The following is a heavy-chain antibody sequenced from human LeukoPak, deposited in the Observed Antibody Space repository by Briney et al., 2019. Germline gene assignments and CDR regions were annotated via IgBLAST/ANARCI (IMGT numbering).Heavy chain of an antibody. D-gene: IGHD2/OR15-2a*01. V-gene: IGHV1-8*03. CDR1: GYTFTNYD. J-gene: IGHJ4*02. CDR2: MNPNSGNT. CDR3: ARHNIPDY. Sequence: GASVKVSCETSGYTFTNYDINWVRQASGQGLEWMGWMNPNSGNTDYAQNFRGRVTFTRDTSTRTAYMELTSLKASDTAMYYCARHNIPDYWGQGTLVTVSS.